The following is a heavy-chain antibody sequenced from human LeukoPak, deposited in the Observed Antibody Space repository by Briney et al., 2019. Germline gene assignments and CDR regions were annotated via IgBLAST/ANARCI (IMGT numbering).Heavy chain of an antibody. CDR2: ISSSSSYI. V-gene: IGHV3-21*01. Sequence: GGSLRLSCAASGFTFSSYSVNWVRQAPGKGLEWVSSISSSSSYIYYADSVKSRFTISRDNAKNSLYLQMNSLRAEDTAVYYCARRWGNSSPFDYWGQGTLVTVSS. CDR1: GFTFSSYS. CDR3: ARRWGNSSPFDY. D-gene: IGHD6-13*01. J-gene: IGHJ4*02.